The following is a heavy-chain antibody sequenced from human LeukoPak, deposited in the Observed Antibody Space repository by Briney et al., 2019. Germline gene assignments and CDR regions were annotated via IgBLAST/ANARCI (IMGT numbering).Heavy chain of an antibody. D-gene: IGHD6-13*01. CDR2: IWYDGSKT. CDR1: GFTFSSCG. V-gene: IGHV3-33*01. CDR3: AAGGSWYYNY. Sequence: GRSLRLSCAASGFTFSSCGMHWVRQAPGKGLEWVAVIWYDGSKTYHADSVKGRFTISRDNSKNTLYLQMNNLRAEDTAVYYCAAGGSWYYNYWGQGTLVTVSS. J-gene: IGHJ4*02.